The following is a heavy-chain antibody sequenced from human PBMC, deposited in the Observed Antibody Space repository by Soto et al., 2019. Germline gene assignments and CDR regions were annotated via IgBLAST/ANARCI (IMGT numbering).Heavy chain of an antibody. CDR3: ALDLISNYHSYGMDV. V-gene: IGHV1-69*01. CDR2: IIPFFHAA. J-gene: IGHJ6*01. D-gene: IGHD3-3*01. CDR1: ADTFSSSA. Sequence: QVHLVQSGAEVKKPGSSVQVSCKASADTFSSSAFSWVRQAPGQWLEWMGGIIPFFHAANYAQRFQGRVTITADESTSTVYMELSSLRSEDTALYYCALDLISNYHSYGMDVWGQGTTVTFSS.